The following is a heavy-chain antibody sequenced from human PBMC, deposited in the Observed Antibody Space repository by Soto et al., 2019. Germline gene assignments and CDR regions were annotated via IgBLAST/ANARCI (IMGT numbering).Heavy chain of an antibody. CDR2: IYHSGRT. J-gene: IGHJ4*02. Sequence: SETLSLTCTVSGGSISNGYYYWSWVRQNPGKGLEWIGHIYHSGRTYYNPPLKSRVTISVDTSKNQFSLNLSSVTAADTAVYYCARWVEVSLDYFDSWGQGTPVTVSS. CDR1: GGSISNGYYY. V-gene: IGHV4-31*03. D-gene: IGHD2-15*01. CDR3: ARWVEVSLDYFDS.